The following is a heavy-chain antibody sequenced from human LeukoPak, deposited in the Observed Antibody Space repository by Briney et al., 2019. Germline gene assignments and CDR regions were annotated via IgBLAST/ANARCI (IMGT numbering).Heavy chain of an antibody. Sequence: PSQTLSLTCTVSGGSISSGTYYWSWIRQPAGKGLEWIGHIYTSGSAKYNPSLKSRVTISVDTSKNRFSLRLSSVTAADTAVYYCARSYTDYYDSSGLDFWGQGTLVTVSS. D-gene: IGHD3-22*01. V-gene: IGHV4-61*09. CDR3: ARSYTDYYDSSGLDF. CDR1: GGSISSGTYY. CDR2: IYTSGSA. J-gene: IGHJ4*02.